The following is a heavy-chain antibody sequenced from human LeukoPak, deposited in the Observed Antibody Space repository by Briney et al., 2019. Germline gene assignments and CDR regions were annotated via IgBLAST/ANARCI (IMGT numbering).Heavy chain of an antibody. CDR3: ARGSGYAVFDI. V-gene: IGHV3-74*01. CDR2: INSDGNTT. J-gene: IGHJ3*02. Sequence: GGSLRLSCAASGFTFSSYWMHWVRQAPGKGLVWVSRINSDGNTTSYADSVKGRFTISRDNAKNTLYLLMNSLRAEDTAVYYCARGSGYAVFDIWGQGTVVTVSS. D-gene: IGHD5-12*01. CDR1: GFTFSSYW.